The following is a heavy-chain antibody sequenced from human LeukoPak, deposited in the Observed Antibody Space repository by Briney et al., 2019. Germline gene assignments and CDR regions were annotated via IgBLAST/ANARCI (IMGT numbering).Heavy chain of an antibody. CDR1: GGTFSSYA. V-gene: IGHV1-69*06. Sequence: ASVKVSCKASGGTFSSYAISWVRQAPGQGLEWMGGIIPIFGTANYAQKFQGRVTITADTSTSTAYMELRSLRSDDTAVYYCARSAVAGTGWFDPWGQGTLVTVSS. CDR3: ARSAVAGTGWFDP. D-gene: IGHD6-19*01. CDR2: IIPIFGTA. J-gene: IGHJ5*02.